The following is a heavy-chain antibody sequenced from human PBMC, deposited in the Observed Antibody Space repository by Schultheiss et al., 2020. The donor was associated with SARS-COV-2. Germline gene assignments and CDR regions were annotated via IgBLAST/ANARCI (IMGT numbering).Heavy chain of an antibody. CDR2: IYTSGST. D-gene: IGHD4-11*01. CDR3: ARDLQGGTKFDY. Sequence: SETLSLTCAVYGGSFSGYYWSWIRQPAGKGLEWIGRIYTSGSTNYNPSLKSRVTISVDTSKNQFSLKLSSVTAADTAVYYCARDLQGGTKFDYWGQGTLVTVSS. V-gene: IGHV4-4*07. CDR1: GGSFSGYY. J-gene: IGHJ4*02.